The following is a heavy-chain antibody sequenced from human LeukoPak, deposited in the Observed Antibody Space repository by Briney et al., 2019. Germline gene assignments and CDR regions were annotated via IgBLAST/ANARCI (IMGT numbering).Heavy chain of an antibody. CDR1: GFTFSSYS. CDR3: ASRYCTGVNCFAASYMCMDV. Sequence: PGGSLRLSCAASGFTFSSYSMNWVRQAPGKGLEWVANIKQDGSEKNYVDSVKGRFTISRDNADNSLYLEMTNLRVEDTAVYFCASRYCTGVNCFAASYMCMDVWGKGTTVTVSS. D-gene: IGHD2-8*02. V-gene: IGHV3-7*01. J-gene: IGHJ6*03. CDR2: IKQDGSEK.